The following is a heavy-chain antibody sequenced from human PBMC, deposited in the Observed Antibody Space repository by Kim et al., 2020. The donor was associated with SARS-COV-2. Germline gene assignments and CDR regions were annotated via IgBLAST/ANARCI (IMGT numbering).Heavy chain of an antibody. CDR3: ARDLPTYSSGWSGFDY. J-gene: IGHJ4*01. D-gene: IGHD6-19*01. CDR1: GFTFSSYG. V-gene: IGHV3-33*05. CDR2: ISYDGSNK. Sequence: GGSLRLSCAASGFTFSSYGMHWVRQAPGKGLEWVAVISYDGSNKYYADSVKGRFTISRDNSKNTLYLQMNSLRAEDTAVYYCARDLPTYSSGWSGFDYWG.